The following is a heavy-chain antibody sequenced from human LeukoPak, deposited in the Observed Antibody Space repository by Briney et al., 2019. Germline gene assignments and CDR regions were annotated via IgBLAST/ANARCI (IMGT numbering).Heavy chain of an antibody. Sequence: GGSLRLSCAASGFTCSSYGMHWVRQAPGKGLEWVAVISYEGSNKYYADSVKGRFTISRDNSKNTLYLQMNSLRPEDTALYYCARDGGSGTYNNFYHYYGMDVWGQGTTVTVSS. CDR1: GFTCSSYG. V-gene: IGHV3-30*03. D-gene: IGHD3-10*01. J-gene: IGHJ6*02. CDR2: ISYEGSNK. CDR3: ARDGGSGTYNNFYHYYGMDV.